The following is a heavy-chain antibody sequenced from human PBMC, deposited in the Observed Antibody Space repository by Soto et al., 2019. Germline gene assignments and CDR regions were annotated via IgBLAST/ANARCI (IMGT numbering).Heavy chain of an antibody. CDR1: GGSFSSYA. D-gene: IGHD2-15*01. Sequence: SSLKRSCKASGGSFSSYAISWGRQDPGQGLEWMGGIIPIFGTANYAQKFQGRVTITADESTSTAYMELSSLRSEDTAVYYCARSAGIVVVVAATVEWFDPWGQGTLVTVSS. CDR3: ARSAGIVVVVAATVEWFDP. CDR2: IIPIFGTA. V-gene: IGHV1-69*01. J-gene: IGHJ5*02.